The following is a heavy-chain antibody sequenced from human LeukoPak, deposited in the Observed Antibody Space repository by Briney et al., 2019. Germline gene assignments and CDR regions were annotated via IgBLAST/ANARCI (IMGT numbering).Heavy chain of an antibody. CDR2: IYYSGST. J-gene: IGHJ6*02. D-gene: IGHD3-10*01. Sequence: PSETLSLTCTVSGGSISSYYWSWIRQPPGKGLEWIGYIYYSGSTNYNPSLKSRVTISVDTSKNQFSLKLSSVTAADTAVYYCARSQGDLWFGELLYYYYYGMDVWGQGTTVTVSS. V-gene: IGHV4-59*01. CDR1: GGSISSYY. CDR3: ARSQGDLWFGELLYYYYYGMDV.